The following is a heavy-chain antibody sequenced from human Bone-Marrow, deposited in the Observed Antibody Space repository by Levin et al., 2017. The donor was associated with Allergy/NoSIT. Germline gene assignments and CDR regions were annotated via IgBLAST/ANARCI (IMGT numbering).Heavy chain of an antibody. D-gene: IGHD3-9*01. CDR3: AHRLNPYYEILTGYWDD. J-gene: IGHJ4*02. CDR2: IYWDDDK. CDR1: GFSLSTSGVG. Sequence: KESGPTLVKPTQTLTLTCTFSGFSLSTSGVGVGWIRQPPGKALEWLALIYWDDDKRYSPSLKSRLTITKDTSKNQVVLTMTNMDPVDTATYYWAHRLNPYYEILTGYWDDWGQGTLVTVSS. V-gene: IGHV2-5*02.